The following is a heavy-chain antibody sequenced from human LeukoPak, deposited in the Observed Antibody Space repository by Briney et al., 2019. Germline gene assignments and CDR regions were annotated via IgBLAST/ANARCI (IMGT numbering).Heavy chain of an antibody. V-gene: IGHV3-53*01. Sequence: GGSLRLSCAASGFTVSSNYMSWVRQAPGKGLEWVSVIYSCGSTYYADSVKGRFTISRDNSKNTLYLQMNSLRAEDTAIYYCAKGREVIAAAGRYFFDYWGQGALVAVSS. CDR3: AKGREVIAAAGRYFFDY. CDR1: GFTVSSNY. CDR2: IYSCGST. J-gene: IGHJ4*02. D-gene: IGHD6-13*01.